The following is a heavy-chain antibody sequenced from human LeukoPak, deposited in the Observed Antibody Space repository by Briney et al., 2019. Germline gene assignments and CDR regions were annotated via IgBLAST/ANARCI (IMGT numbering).Heavy chain of an antibody. CDR3: ARATVRGVIIY. V-gene: IGHV4-59*12. CDR2: IYYSGST. CDR1: GGSISSYY. Sequence: PSETLSLTCTVSGGSISSYYWSWIRQPPGKGLEWIGYIYYSGSTNYNPSLKSRVTISVDTSKNQFSLKLSSVTAADTAVYYCARATVRGVIIYWGQGTLVTVSS. J-gene: IGHJ4*02. D-gene: IGHD3-10*01.